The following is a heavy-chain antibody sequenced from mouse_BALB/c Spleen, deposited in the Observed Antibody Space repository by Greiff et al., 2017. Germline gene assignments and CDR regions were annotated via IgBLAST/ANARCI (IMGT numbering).Heavy chain of an antibody. CDR1: GYTFSSYW. V-gene: IGHV1-9*01. Sequence: VQLQQSGAELMKPGASVKISCKATGYTFSSYWIEWVKQRPGHGLEWIGEILPGSGSTNYNEKFKGKATFTADTSSNTAYMQLSSLTSEDSAVYYCARSLYYYGSSYAAYWGQGTLVTVSA. D-gene: IGHD1-1*01. CDR2: ILPGSGST. CDR3: ARSLYYYGSSYAAY. J-gene: IGHJ3*01.